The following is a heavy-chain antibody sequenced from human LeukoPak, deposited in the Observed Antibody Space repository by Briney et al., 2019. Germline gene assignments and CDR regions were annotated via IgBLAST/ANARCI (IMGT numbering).Heavy chain of an antibody. J-gene: IGHJ4*02. CDR2: ISAYNGNT. V-gene: IGHV1-18*01. CDR1: GYTFTSYG. CDR3: ARVNQCDY. Sequence: GASVKVSCKASGYTFTSYGISWVRQAPGQGLEWMGLISAYNGNTNYAQKPQGRVTMTTDTSTSTAYMEKRSLRSDDNAVYYCARVNQCDYWGQGTLVSVSS. D-gene: IGHD1-14*01.